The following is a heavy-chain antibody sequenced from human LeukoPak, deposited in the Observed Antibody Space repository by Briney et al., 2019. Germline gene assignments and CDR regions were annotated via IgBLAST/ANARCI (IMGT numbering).Heavy chain of an antibody. J-gene: IGHJ5*02. D-gene: IGHD2-2*02. CDR1: GYTFTSYY. CDR3: ARDRRYCSSTSCYSPLNWFDP. CDR2: INPSGGST. V-gene: IGHV1-46*01. Sequence: ASVKVSCKASGYTFTSYYMHWVRQAPGQGLEWMGIINPSGGSTSYAQKFQGRVTMTRDMSTSTVYMELSSLRSEDTAVYYCARDRRYCSSTSCYSPLNWFDPWGQGTLVTVSS.